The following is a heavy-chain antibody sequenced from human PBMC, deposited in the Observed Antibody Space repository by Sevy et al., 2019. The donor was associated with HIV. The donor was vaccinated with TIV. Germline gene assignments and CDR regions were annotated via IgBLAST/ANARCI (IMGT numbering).Heavy chain of an antibody. CDR2: ISAYNGNT. V-gene: IGHV1-18*01. CDR1: GYTFTSYG. J-gene: IGHJ1*01. CDR3: ARAPSGSQGPGQYFHH. D-gene: IGHD1-26*01. Sequence: ASVKVSCKASGYTFTSYGISWVRQAPGQGLEWMGWISAYNGNTNYAQKLQGRVTMTTDTSTSTVYMELRSLRSDDTAVYYCARAPSGSQGPGQYFHHWGQGTLVTVSS.